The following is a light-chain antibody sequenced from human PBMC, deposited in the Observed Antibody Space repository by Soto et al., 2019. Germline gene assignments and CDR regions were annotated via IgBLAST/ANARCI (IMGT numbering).Light chain of an antibody. CDR1: SSNIRSHP. CDR3: ASWDNSLNGLDV. CDR2: GDN. V-gene: IGLV1-44*01. J-gene: IGLJ1*01. Sequence: QSVLTQPPSASGTPGQRVSISCSGSSSNIRSHPVNWYQQLPGTAPKLLLYGDNQRPSGVPDRFSGSKSGTSASLAISGPQSADEAPYYCASWDNSLNGLDVFGTGTKSPS.